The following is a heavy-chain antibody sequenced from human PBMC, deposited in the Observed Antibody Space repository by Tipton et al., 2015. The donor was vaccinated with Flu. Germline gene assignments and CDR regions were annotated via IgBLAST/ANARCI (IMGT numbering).Heavy chain of an antibody. CDR3: AREGLSAGGNDNSRDS. Sequence: QLVQSGAEVKRPGASVKVSCKSSGHTFTGFYIHWVRQAPGQGLEWMGWINLNSGDTNYAQKFQDWVTMTRDTSISTAYMELRRLRSADTAVYYCAREGLSAGGNDNSRDSWGQGTLVTVSS. CDR2: INLNSGDT. J-gene: IGHJ4*02. D-gene: IGHD1-1*01. CDR1: GHTFTGFY. V-gene: IGHV1-2*04.